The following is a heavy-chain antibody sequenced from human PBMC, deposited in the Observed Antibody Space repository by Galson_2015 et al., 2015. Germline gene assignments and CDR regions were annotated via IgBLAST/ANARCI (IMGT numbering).Heavy chain of an antibody. CDR3: ARDMGTVAGAFDV. V-gene: IGHV4-59*01. Sequence: SETLSLTCTVSGGSISSYYWSWIRQPPGKGLEWIGYIYYSGSTNYNPSLKSRVTISVDTSKNQFSLKLSSVTAADTAVYYCARDMGTVAGAFDVWGQGTMVTVSS. CDR1: GGSISSYY. CDR2: IYYSGST. J-gene: IGHJ3*01. D-gene: IGHD2-21*02.